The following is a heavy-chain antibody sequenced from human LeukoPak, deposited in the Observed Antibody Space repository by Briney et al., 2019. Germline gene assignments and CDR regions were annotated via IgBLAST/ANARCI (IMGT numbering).Heavy chain of an antibody. V-gene: IGHV4-34*01. D-gene: IGHD2-2*01. J-gene: IGHJ5*02. CDR1: GGSFSGYY. CDR3: ARMPQARGWFDP. CDR2: INHSGST. Sequence: PSETLSLTCAVYGGSFSGYYWSWIRQPPGKGLEWIGEINHSGSTNYNPSLKSRVTISVDTSKNQFSLKLSSVTAADTAVYYCARMPQARGWFDPWGQGTLVTGSS.